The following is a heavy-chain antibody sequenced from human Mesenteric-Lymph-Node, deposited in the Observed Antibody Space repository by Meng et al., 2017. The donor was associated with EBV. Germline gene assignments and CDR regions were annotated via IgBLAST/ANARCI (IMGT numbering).Heavy chain of an antibody. CDR2: IYHSGTT. J-gene: IGHJ4*02. V-gene: IGHV4-4*02. D-gene: IGHD3-22*01. CDR1: GDSISSSSW. CDR3: TRGIGDYYDGSGYSYYFDH. Sequence: QVPLAESGPGLLKPAGTLSLTCDVSGDSISSSSWWSWVRQPPGKGLEWVGEIYHSGTTNYNPSLKSRVTISVDKSKNQFSLKLASVTAADTAVYYCTRGIGDYYDGSGYSYYFDHWGQGTLVTVSS.